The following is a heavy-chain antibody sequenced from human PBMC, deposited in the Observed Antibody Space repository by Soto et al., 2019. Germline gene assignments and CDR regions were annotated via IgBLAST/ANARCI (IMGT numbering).Heavy chain of an antibody. D-gene: IGHD3-10*01. J-gene: IGHJ3*02. CDR3: ARGINYYDSGDDAFDI. CDR1: GYTFTSYD. V-gene: IGHV1-8*01. CDR2: MNPNSGNT. Sequence: VKVSCKASGYTFTSYDINWVRQATVQGLEWMGWMNPNSGNTGYAQKFQGRVTMTRNTSISTAYMELSSLRSEDTAVYYCARGINYYDSGDDAFDIWGQGTVVTVSS.